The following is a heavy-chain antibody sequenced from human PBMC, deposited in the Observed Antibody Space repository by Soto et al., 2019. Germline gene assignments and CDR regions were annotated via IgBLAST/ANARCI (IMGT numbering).Heavy chain of an antibody. D-gene: IGHD5-12*01. CDR2: INGGGSSA. V-gene: IGHV3-74*01. CDR1: GFSFSIFW. J-gene: IGHJ4*02. CDR3: TRGGGYSGYDPFDY. Sequence: EVQLVESGGDLVQPGESLRLSCAASGFSFSIFWMHWVRQAPGKGLVWVSSINGGGSSADYADSVKGRFTFSRDNAKNTVYLQMNNLRAEDTAVYYCTRGGGYSGYDPFDYWGQGTLVTVSS.